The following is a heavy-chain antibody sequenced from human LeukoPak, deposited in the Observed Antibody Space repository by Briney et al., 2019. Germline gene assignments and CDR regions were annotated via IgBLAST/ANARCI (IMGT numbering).Heavy chain of an antibody. J-gene: IGHJ5*02. CDR1: GGSISSSSYY. CDR2: IYYSGST. D-gene: IGHD1-1*01. Sequence: PSETLSLTCTVSGGSISSSSYYWGWIRQPPGKGLEWIGSIYYSGSTYYNPSLKSRVTISVDTSKNQFSLKLSSVTAADTAVYYCARTYLYKFTSLRGLYNWFDPWGQGTLVTVSS. CDR3: ARTYLYKFTSLRGLYNWFDP. V-gene: IGHV4-39*01.